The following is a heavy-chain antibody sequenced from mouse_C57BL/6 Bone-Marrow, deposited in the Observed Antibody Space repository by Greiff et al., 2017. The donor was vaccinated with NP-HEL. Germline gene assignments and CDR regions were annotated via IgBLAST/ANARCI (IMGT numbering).Heavy chain of an antibody. J-gene: IGHJ2*01. V-gene: IGHV14-4*01. D-gene: IGHD5-5*01. CDR3: TPDYLYFDY. CDR1: GFNIKDDY. Sequence: DVKLVESGAELVRPGALVKSSCTASGFNIKDDYMHWVKQRPEQGLEWIGWIDPENGDTEYASKFQGKATITADTSSNTAYLQLSSLTSEDTAVYYCTPDYLYFDYWGQGTTLTVSS. CDR2: IDPENGDT.